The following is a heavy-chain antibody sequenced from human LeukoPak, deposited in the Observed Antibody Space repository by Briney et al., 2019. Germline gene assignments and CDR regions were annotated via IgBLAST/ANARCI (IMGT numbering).Heavy chain of an antibody. V-gene: IGHV4-4*07. Sequence: PSETLSLTCSVSSGSISSYYWSWVRQPAGKGLEWIGHIYGSGGTNYNPSLKSRVTMSVDTSKNQFSLYLTSVTAADTAVYYRARSGRIPWFDPWGQGTLVTVSS. CDR3: ARSGRIPWFDP. CDR1: SGSISSYY. J-gene: IGHJ5*02. CDR2: IYGSGGT. D-gene: IGHD1-14*01.